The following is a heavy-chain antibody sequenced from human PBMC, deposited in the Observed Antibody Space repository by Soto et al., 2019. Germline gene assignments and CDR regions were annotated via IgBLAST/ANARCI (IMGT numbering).Heavy chain of an antibody. J-gene: IGHJ6*03. CDR1: GGSISSYY. CDR3: ARAHSYHCSGGSCYSYYYYYMDV. D-gene: IGHD2-15*01. V-gene: IGHV4-59*08. Sequence: TLSLTCTVSGGSISSYYWSWIRQPPGKGLEWIGYIYYSGSTNYNPSLKSRVTISVDTSKNQFSLKLSSVTAADTAVYYCARAHSYHCSGGSCYSYYYYYMDVWGKGTTVTVSS. CDR2: IYYSGST.